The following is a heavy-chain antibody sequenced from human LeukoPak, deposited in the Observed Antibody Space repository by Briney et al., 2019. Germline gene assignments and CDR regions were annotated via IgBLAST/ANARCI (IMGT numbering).Heavy chain of an antibody. J-gene: IGHJ4*02. CDR3: ARGPRLGPFIAVALDY. Sequence: GESLKISWKGSGYSFTSYWIGWVRQLPGKGLEWMGIIYPGDSDTRYSPSFQGQVTISADKSISTAYLQWSSLKASDTAMYYCARGPRLGPFIAVALDYWGQGTLVTVSS. CDR1: GYSFTSYW. V-gene: IGHV5-51*01. D-gene: IGHD6-19*01. CDR2: IYPGDSDT.